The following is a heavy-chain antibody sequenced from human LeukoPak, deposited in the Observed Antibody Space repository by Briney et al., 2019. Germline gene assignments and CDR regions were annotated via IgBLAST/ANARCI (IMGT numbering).Heavy chain of an antibody. D-gene: IGHD3-16*01. Sequence: SQTLSLTCTVSGGSISSGDNYWSWIRQPPGKGLEWIGHIYYSGSTYYNPSLKSRVIISVDTSKNQFSLKLSSVTAADTAVYYCARVGGGNYYYYGMDVWGQGTTVTVSS. CDR2: IYYSGST. CDR3: ARVGGGNYYYYGMDV. CDR1: GGSISSGDNY. J-gene: IGHJ6*02. V-gene: IGHV4-30-4*01.